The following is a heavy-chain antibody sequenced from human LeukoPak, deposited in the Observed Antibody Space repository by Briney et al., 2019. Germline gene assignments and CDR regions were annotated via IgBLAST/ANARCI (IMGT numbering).Heavy chain of an antibody. J-gene: IGHJ6*02. D-gene: IGHD4-17*01. CDR1: GYTFASYV. V-gene: IGHV1-18*01. CDR3: ARANGNGDYDSLNYYYGMDV. CDR2: ISAYNGNT. Sequence: ASVKVSCKASGYTFASYVISWVRQAPGQGLEWMGRISAYNGNTNYAQKLQGRVTMTTDTSTSTAYMELRSLRSDDTAVYYCARANGNGDYDSLNYYYGMDVWGQGTTVTVSS.